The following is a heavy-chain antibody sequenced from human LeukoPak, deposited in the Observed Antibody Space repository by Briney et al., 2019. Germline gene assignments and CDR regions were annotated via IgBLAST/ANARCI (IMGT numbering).Heavy chain of an antibody. D-gene: IGHD2-2*03. Sequence: PGSSVKVSCKASGGTFSSYAISWVRQASGQGLEWMGGIIPIFGTANYAQKFQGRVTITADESTSTAYMELSSLRSEDTAVYYCARDGYRLSGYFYYMDVWGKGTTVTVSS. V-gene: IGHV1-69*01. CDR3: ARDGYRLSGYFYYMDV. CDR1: GGTFSSYA. CDR2: IIPIFGTA. J-gene: IGHJ6*03.